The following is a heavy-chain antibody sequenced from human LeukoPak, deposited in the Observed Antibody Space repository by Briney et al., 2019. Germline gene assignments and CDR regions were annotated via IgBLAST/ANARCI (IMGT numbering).Heavy chain of an antibody. V-gene: IGHV3-11*01. CDR3: ARDEYYYDSSGYPDY. D-gene: IGHD3-22*01. CDR2: ISSSGSTI. Sequence: RGSLRLSCAASGFTFSDYYMSWIRQAPGKGLEWVSYISSSGSTIYYADSVKGRFTISRDNAKNSLYLQMNSLRAEDTAVYYCARDEYYYDSSGYPDYWGQGTLVTVSS. J-gene: IGHJ4*02. CDR1: GFTFSDYY.